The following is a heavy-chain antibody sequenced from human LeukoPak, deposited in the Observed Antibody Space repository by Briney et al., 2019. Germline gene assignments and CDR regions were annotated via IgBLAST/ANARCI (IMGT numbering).Heavy chain of an antibody. CDR1: GGSISSYY. D-gene: IGHD5-12*01. J-gene: IGHJ6*03. V-gene: IGHV4-4*07. Sequence: PSETLSLTCTVSGGSISSYYWSWIRQPAGKGLEWIGRIYTGGSTNYNPSLKSRVTVSVDTSKNQFSLKLSSVTAADTAVYYCARDVNGEWLTDYYYYMDVWGKGTTVTVSS. CDR2: IYTGGST. CDR3: ARDVNGEWLTDYYYYMDV.